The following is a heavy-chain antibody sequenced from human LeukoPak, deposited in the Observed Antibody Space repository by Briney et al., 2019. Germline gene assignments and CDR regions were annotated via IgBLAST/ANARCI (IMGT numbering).Heavy chain of an antibody. D-gene: IGHD6-13*01. CDR1: DDSISSYY. J-gene: IGHJ6*03. Sequence: SETLSLTCTVSDDSISSYYWTWIRQPPGKGLEWIGYIYNSGSTNYNPSLKSRVTISVDTSKNQFSLKLSSVTAADTAVYYCARGIAAAGYGYYCYYMDVWGKGTTVTVSS. CDR3: ARGIAAAGYGYYCYYMDV. V-gene: IGHV4-59*01. CDR2: IYNSGST.